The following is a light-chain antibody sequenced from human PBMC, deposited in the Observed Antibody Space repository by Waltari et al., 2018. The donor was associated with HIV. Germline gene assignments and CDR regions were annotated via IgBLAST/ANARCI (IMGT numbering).Light chain of an antibody. J-gene: IGLJ2*01. CDR2: EVD. Sequence: QSALTQPASVSGSPGQSITISCPGITTDISSSNLVSWYQHHPGKAPTRMSFEVDKRPSGVSNRFSGSKSGNTASLTISWLQAEDEADYYCCSYASSGTFVVFGGGTNLTVL. CDR3: CSYASSGTFVV. V-gene: IGLV2-23*02. CDR1: TTDISSSNL.